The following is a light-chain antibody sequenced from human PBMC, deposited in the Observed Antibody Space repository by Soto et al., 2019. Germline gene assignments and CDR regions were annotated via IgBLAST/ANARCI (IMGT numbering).Light chain of an antibody. Sequence: EIVLTQSPGTLSLSPGERATLSCRASQIVSSSYLAWYQQKPGQAPRLLIYDASSRATGIPDRFSGSGSGTDFTITISRLEPEDFAVYYCQQYDNSAITFGQGTRLEIK. CDR3: QQYDNSAIT. CDR1: QIVSSSY. CDR2: DAS. J-gene: IGKJ5*01. V-gene: IGKV3-20*01.